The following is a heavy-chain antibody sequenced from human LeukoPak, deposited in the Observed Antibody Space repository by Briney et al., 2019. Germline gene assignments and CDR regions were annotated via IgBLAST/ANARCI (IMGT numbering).Heavy chain of an antibody. Sequence: GASVKVSCKASGYTFTGYYMRWVRQAPGQGLEWMGWINPNSGGTNYAQKFQGRVTMTRDTSISTAYMELSRLRSDDTAVYYCARAYSSGSPFDYWGQGTLVTVSS. CDR2: INPNSGGT. J-gene: IGHJ4*02. D-gene: IGHD3-22*01. V-gene: IGHV1-2*02. CDR3: ARAYSSGSPFDY. CDR1: GYTFTGYY.